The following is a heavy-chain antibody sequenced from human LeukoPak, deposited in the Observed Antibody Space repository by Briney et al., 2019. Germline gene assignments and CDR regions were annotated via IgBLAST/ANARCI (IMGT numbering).Heavy chain of an antibody. Sequence: GGPLRLSCAASGFTFKSYGIHWVRQAPGKGLEWVSAISGSGGSTYYADSVKGRFTISRDNSKNTLYLQMNSLRAGDTAVYYCAKDRSSGCSSTSCYYSYMDVWGKGTTVTVSS. CDR1: GFTFKSYG. J-gene: IGHJ6*03. CDR3: AKDRSSGCSSTSCYYSYMDV. D-gene: IGHD2-2*01. CDR2: ISGSGGST. V-gene: IGHV3-23*01.